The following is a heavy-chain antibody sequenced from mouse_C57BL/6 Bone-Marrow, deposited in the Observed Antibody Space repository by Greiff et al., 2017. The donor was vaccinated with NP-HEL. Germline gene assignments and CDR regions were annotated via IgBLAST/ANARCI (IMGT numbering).Heavy chain of an antibody. V-gene: IGHV5-2*01. D-gene: IGHD2-5*01. CDR3: ARHYSNFWFAY. CDR2: INSDGGST. J-gene: IGHJ3*01. CDR1: EYEFPSHD. Sequence: EVKRVESGGGLVQPGESLKLSCESNEYEFPSHDMSWVRKTPAKRLELVAAINSDGGSTYYPDTMERRFIISRDNTKKTLYLQMSSLRSEDTAVYYCARHYSNFWFAYWGQGTLVTVSA.